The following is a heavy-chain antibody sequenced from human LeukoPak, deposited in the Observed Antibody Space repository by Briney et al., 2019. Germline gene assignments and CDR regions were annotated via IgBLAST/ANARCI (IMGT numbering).Heavy chain of an antibody. V-gene: IGHV5-51*01. Sequence: GESLKISCKGSGYSLTSYWIGWVRQMPGKGLEWMGIIYPGDSDTRYSPSFQGQVTISADKSISTAYLQWSSLKASDTAMYYCARHGVGRYYGDYPPLFYFDYWGQGTLVTVSS. D-gene: IGHD4-17*01. J-gene: IGHJ4*02. CDR2: IYPGDSDT. CDR1: GYSLTSYW. CDR3: ARHGVGRYYGDYPPLFYFDY.